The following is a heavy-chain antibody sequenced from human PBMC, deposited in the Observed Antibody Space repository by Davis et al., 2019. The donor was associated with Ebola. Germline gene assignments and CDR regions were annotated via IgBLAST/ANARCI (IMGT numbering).Heavy chain of an antibody. Sequence: ASVKVSCKASGYTFTGYYMHWVRQAPGQGLEWMGWINPNSGGTNYAQKFQGRVTMTRDTSISTAYMELSRPRSDDTAVYYCARDHGFWSGLYYYYYMDVWGKGTTVTVSS. D-gene: IGHD3-3*01. CDR3: ARDHGFWSGLYYYYYMDV. J-gene: IGHJ6*03. CDR1: GYTFTGYY. V-gene: IGHV1-2*02. CDR2: INPNSGGT.